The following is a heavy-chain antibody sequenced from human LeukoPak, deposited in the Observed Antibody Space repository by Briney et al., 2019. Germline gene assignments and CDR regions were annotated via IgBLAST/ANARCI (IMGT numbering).Heavy chain of an antibody. CDR1: GGSISSYY. CDR3: AGGPASDFWSGYYLDY. CDR2: IYTSGST. J-gene: IGHJ4*02. V-gene: IGHV4-4*07. D-gene: IGHD3-3*01. Sequence: PSETLSLTCTVSGGSISSYYWSRLRQPAGKGLEWIGRIYTSGSTNYNPSLKSRVTMSVDTSKNQFSLKLSSVTAADTAVYYCAGGPASDFWSGYYLDYWGQGTLVTVSS.